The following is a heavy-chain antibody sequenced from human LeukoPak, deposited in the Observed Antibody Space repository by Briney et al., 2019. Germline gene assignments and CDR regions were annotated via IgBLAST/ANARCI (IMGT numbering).Heavy chain of an antibody. J-gene: IGHJ4*02. Sequence: GGSLRLSCAASGFTFSSYSMNWVRQAPGKGLEWVSYISSSSSTIYYADSVKGRFTISRDNAKNSLYLQMNSLRAEDTAVYYCARFDYGGGRDYWGQGTLVTVSS. CDR3: ARFDYGGGRDY. D-gene: IGHD4-23*01. CDR1: GFTFSSYS. CDR2: ISSSSSTI. V-gene: IGHV3-48*01.